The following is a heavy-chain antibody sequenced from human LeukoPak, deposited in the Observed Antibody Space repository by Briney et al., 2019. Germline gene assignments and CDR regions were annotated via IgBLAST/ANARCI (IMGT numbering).Heavy chain of an antibody. CDR3: ARGITGTTRGSQDYFDY. D-gene: IGHD1-20*01. V-gene: IGHV1-8*01. J-gene: IGHJ4*02. CDR1: GYTFTSYD. Sequence: GASVKVSCKASGYTFTSYDINWVRRATGQGLEWMGWMNPNSGNTGYAQKFQGRVTMTRNTSISTAYMELSSLRSEDTAVYYCARGITGTTRGSQDYFDYWGQGTLSPSPQ. CDR2: MNPNSGNT.